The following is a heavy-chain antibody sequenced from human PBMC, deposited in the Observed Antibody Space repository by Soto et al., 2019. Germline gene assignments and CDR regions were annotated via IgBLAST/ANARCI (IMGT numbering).Heavy chain of an antibody. Sequence: EVQLVESGGGLVQPGGSLRLSCAVSGFTFSSFWMHWVRQAPGEGLVWVSRINTDGSSTSYADSVKGRFTISRDNSKNTLYLKMNSLRVEDTAMYYCEKRGVDTFGLSYWGQGTLVTVSS. J-gene: IGHJ4*02. CDR3: EKRGVDTFGLSY. CDR1: GFTFSSFW. V-gene: IGHV3-74*01. D-gene: IGHD3-10*01. CDR2: INTDGSST.